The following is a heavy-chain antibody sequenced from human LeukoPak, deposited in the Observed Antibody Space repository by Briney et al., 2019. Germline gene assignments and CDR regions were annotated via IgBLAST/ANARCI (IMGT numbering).Heavy chain of an antibody. CDR1: GASISAFH. Sequence: MASETLSLTCTVSGASISAFHWTWFRQPAGKGLEWIGLIYSSGSTLFNPSLKSRVAMSVDLTKNQLSLKLTSVTAADTAMYYCARKDGDYWGRGTLVTVSS. CDR2: IYSSGST. CDR3: ARKDGDY. J-gene: IGHJ4*02. V-gene: IGHV4-4*07.